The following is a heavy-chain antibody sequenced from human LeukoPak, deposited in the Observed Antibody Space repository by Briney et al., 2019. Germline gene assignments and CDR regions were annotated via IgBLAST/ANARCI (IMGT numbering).Heavy chain of an antibody. J-gene: IGHJ2*01. CDR3: ARHYCGGDCYSRWYFDL. CDR1: GGXISNYY. CDR2: VYSSGST. V-gene: IGHV4-4*07. Sequence: PSETLSLTCTVSGGXISNYYCSWIRQPAGKGLEWIGRVYSSGSTNYNPSLKSRVTMSVDTSKNQFSLKLSSVTAADTAVYYCARHYCGGDCYSRWYFDLWGRGTLVTVSS. D-gene: IGHD2-21*02.